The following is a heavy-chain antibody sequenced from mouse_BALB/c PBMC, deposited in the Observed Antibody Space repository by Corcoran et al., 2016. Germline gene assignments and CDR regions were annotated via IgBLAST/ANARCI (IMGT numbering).Heavy chain of an antibody. CDR1: GYTFTDYE. D-gene: IGHD2-1*01. CDR3: TRYYGNYCAMDY. J-gene: IGHJ4*01. V-gene: IGHV1-15*01. Sequence: QAQLQQSVAELVRPGASVKLSCKALGYTFTDYEMHWVQQTPVHGLEWIGAIHPGSGGTAFTQKFKGKATLTADKSSSIAYMELSILTSEDSAVYYCTRYYGNYCAMDYWGQGTSVTVSS. CDR2: IHPGSGGT.